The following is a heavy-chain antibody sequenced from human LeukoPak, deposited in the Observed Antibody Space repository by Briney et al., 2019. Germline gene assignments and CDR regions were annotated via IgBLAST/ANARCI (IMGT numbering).Heavy chain of an antibody. CDR1: GFTFSEYY. D-gene: IGHD3-22*01. J-gene: IGHJ3*02. Sequence: GGSLRLSCAASGFTFSEYYMSWIRQAPGKGLEWVSYISSRNNFRNYADSVKGRFTISRDNAKNSLYLQMNSLRAEDTAVYYCARPRYYDSSGYYFDIWGQGTMVTVSS. CDR2: ISSRNNFR. V-gene: IGHV3-11*03. CDR3: ARPRYYDSSGYYFDI.